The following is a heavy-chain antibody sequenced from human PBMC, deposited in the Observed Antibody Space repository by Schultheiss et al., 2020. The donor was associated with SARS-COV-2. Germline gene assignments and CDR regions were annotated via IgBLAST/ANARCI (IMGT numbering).Heavy chain of an antibody. CDR2: ISYDGSNK. CDR3: ARDRGGGLGYCSGGSCYPAHYFDY. J-gene: IGHJ4*02. CDR1: GFTFSSYA. Sequence: GGSLRLSCAASGFTFSSYAMHWVRQAPGKGLEWVAVISYDGSNKYYADSGKGRFTISRDNSKNTLYLQMNSLRAEDTAVYYCARDRGGGLGYCSGGSCYPAHYFDYWGQGTLVTVSS. V-gene: IGHV3-30*01. D-gene: IGHD2-15*01.